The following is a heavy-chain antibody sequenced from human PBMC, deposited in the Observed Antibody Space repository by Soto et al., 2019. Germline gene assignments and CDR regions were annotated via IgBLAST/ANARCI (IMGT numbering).Heavy chain of an antibody. Sequence: ASGKVSCKASGYTYIIYSMHWVRQAPGQRLDWMGWINVGNGNTKYSQNFQGRVTINQDTSASTAYMELSSLTSEDTAVYYCAREKWGSGSRWLDPWGQGTLVTVSS. D-gene: IGHD6-19*01. CDR1: GYTYIIYS. CDR2: INVGNGNT. J-gene: IGHJ5*02. CDR3: AREKWGSGSRWLDP. V-gene: IGHV1-3*01.